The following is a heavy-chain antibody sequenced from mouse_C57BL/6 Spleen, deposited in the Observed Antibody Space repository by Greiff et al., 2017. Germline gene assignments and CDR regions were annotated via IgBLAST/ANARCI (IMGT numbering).Heavy chain of an antibody. J-gene: IGHJ2*01. CDR2: IDPSDSYT. CDR3: ASSGACFDY. CDR1: GYTFTSYW. V-gene: IGHV1-69*01. Sequence: QVQLQQPGAELVMPGASVKMSCKASGYTFTSYWMHWVKQRPGQGLEWIGEIDPSDSYTNYNQKFKGKSTLTVDKSSSTAYLQLSCLTSEDSAVYYCASSGACFDYWGQGTTLTVSS. D-gene: IGHD3-1*01.